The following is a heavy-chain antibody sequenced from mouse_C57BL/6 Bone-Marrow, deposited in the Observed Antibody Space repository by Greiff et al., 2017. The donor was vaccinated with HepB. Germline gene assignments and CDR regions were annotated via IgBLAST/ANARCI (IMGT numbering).Heavy chain of an antibody. CDR2: ISDGGSYT. Sequence: EVQLVESGGGLVKPGGSLKLSCAASGFTFSSYAMSWVRQTPEKRLEWVATISDGGSYTYYPDNVKGRFTISRDNAKNNLYLQMSHLKSEDTAMYYCARDLYGSSSWFAYWGQGTLVTVSA. CDR3: ARDLYGSSSWFAY. V-gene: IGHV5-4*01. CDR1: GFTFSSYA. D-gene: IGHD1-1*01. J-gene: IGHJ3*01.